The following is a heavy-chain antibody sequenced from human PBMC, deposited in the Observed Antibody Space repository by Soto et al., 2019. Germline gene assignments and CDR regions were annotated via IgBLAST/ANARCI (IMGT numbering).Heavy chain of an antibody. CDR3: ARGRGLDARPPHLDH. J-gene: IGHJ4*02. CDR2: ISYDGKEK. CDR1: GFLFSGYA. D-gene: IGHD6-6*01. Sequence: QVQLVESGGGVVQPGGSLRLSCATSGFLFSGYAMHGVRQTPGKGLEWVAVISYDGKEKYYADSAEGRFTISRESSGVTLYLQMSSLRVEDTAVYYCARGRGLDARPPHLDHWGQGTLVTVSS. V-gene: IGHV3-30*04.